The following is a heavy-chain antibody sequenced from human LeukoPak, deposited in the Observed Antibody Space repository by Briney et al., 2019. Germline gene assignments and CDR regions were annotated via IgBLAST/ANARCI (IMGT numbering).Heavy chain of an antibody. CDR2: IYYGGRT. CDR1: GGSISSLSYY. CDR3: PTRLTSSSGWNSGY. D-gene: IGHD6-19*01. Sequence: PSEPLSLTCSVSGGSISSLSYYWGWVRQPPGKGLEWIGSIYYGGRTYYNPSLKSRVTMPVDTSKNQFSLKLSSVTAADTAIYYCPTRLTSSSGWNSGYWGKGTRSTVS. J-gene: IGHJ4*02. V-gene: IGHV4-39*01.